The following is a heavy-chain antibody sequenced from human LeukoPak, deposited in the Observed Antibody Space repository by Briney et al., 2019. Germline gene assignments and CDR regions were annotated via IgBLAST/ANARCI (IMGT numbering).Heavy chain of an antibody. J-gene: IGHJ4*02. V-gene: IGHV4-30-4*01. D-gene: IGHD2-21*01. Sequence: SETLSLTCTVSGGSISSGDYYWSWIRQPPGKGLGWIGYIYYSGSTYYNPSLKSRVTISVDTSKNQFSLKLSSVTAADTAVYYCARGGGGDFDYWGQGTLVTVSS. CDR1: GGSISSGDYY. CDR2: IYYSGST. CDR3: ARGGGGDFDY.